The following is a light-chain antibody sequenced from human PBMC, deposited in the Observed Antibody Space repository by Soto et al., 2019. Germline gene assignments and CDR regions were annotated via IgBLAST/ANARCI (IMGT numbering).Light chain of an antibody. CDR1: TSNIGSHS. J-gene: IGLJ2*01. V-gene: IGLV1-44*01. Sequence: QSVLIQPPSVSGAPGQRVTIPCSGSTSNIGSHSVNWYKQLPGTAPKVVILSNNERPSGVPDRISGSKSGASASLAISGLQVEDEADYYCSSYAGSNNLVFGGGTKLTVL. CDR2: SNN. CDR3: SSYAGSNNLV.